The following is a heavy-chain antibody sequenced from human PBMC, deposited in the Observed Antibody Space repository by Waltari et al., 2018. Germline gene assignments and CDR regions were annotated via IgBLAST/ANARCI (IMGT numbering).Heavy chain of an antibody. V-gene: IGHV4-39*01. D-gene: IGHD5-12*01. Sequence: QVQVQESGPGLVKPSETLSLTCSVSGISITSNRHYWGWIRQPPGQGLEWIGTMSYSGAIYSAPFLKSQVTIPRGTSENKLSLKLGSVTAADTAVYYCATYIGASLGTPAFDVWGQGTTVTVSS. CDR3: ATYIGASLGTPAFDV. CDR1: GISITSNRHY. J-gene: IGHJ3*01. CDR2: MSYSGAI.